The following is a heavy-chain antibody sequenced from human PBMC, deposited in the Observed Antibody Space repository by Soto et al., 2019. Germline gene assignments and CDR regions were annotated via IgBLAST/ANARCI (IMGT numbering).Heavy chain of an antibody. CDR1: GDSFRSRDHY. D-gene: IGHD3-10*01. CDR2: IFYSGSS. CDR3: ATHDRGDVPDF. Sequence: QLLLQQSGPGLLKPSETLSLTCTVSGDSFRSRDHYWGWIRQPPGKGLEWIGSIFYSGSSYYNPSLKSRVTISVDPSKNQVSLKVSSVTAADTAVYYCATHDRGDVPDFCGQGTLVAVSS. J-gene: IGHJ4*02. V-gene: IGHV4-39*01.